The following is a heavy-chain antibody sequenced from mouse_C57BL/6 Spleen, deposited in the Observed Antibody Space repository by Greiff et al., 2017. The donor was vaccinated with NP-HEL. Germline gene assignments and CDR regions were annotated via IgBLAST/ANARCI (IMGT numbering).Heavy chain of an antibody. V-gene: IGHV7-3*01. D-gene: IGHD2-3*01. CDR3: ARFPHDGYLRYYAMDY. CDR2: IRNKANGYTT. J-gene: IGHJ4*01. Sequence: EVKVVESGGGLVQPGGSLSLSCAASGFTFTDYYMSWVRQPPGKALEWLGFIRNKANGYTTEYSASVKGRFTISRDNSQSILYLQMNALRAEDSATYYCARFPHDGYLRYYAMDYWGQGTSVTVSS. CDR1: GFTFTDYY.